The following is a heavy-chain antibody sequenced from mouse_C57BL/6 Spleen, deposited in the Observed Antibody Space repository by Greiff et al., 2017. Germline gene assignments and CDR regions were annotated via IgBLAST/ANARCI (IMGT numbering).Heavy chain of an antibody. CDR2: IDPSDSYT. Sequence: VQLQQPGAELVMPGASVKLSCKASGYTFTSYWMHWVKQRPGQGLEWIGEIDPSDSYTNYNQKFKDKATLTVDKSSSTAYMQLSSLTSEYSAVYYCAREGLRGKDYYAMDYWGQGTSVTVSS. V-gene: IGHV1-69*01. CDR3: AREGLRGKDYYAMDY. CDR1: GYTFTSYW. D-gene: IGHD2-4*01. J-gene: IGHJ4*01.